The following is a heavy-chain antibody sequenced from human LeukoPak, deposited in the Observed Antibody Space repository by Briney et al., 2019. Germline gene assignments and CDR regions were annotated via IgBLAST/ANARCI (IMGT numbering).Heavy chain of an antibody. J-gene: IGHJ4*02. Sequence: GGSLRLSCAASGFTFSSYAMNWVRQAPGKGLVWVSAISGSGGSTYYADSVKGRFTISRDNSKNTLYLQMNSLRAEDTAVYYCAKDRALLWFGELLTFDYWGQGTLVTVSS. CDR2: ISGSGGST. CDR1: GFTFSSYA. D-gene: IGHD3-10*01. V-gene: IGHV3-23*01. CDR3: AKDRALLWFGELLTFDY.